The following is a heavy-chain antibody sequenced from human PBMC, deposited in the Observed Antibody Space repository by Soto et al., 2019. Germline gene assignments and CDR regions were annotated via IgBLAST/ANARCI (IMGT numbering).Heavy chain of an antibody. Sequence: PGGSLRLSCAASGFTFSSYSMNWVRQAPGKGLEWVSSISSSSSYIYYADSVKGRFTISRDNAKNSLYLQMNSLRGEDTAVYYCARGASMIVVVTLFGPPGQATLVNVS. CDR1: GFTFSSYS. CDR2: ISSSSSYI. CDR3: ARGASMIVVVTLFGP. D-gene: IGHD3-22*01. V-gene: IGHV3-21*01. J-gene: IGHJ5*02.